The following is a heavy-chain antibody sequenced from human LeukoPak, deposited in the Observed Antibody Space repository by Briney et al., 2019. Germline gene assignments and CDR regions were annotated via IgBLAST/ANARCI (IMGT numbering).Heavy chain of an antibody. CDR3: AKDLGRAADTARAPFDP. J-gene: IGHJ5*02. D-gene: IGHD5-18*01. V-gene: IGHV3-23*01. Sequence: GGSLRLSCAASGFTFSSYAMSWVRQSPGKGPEWVSAIRGSGGSTYYADSVKGRFTISRDNFKNTLCLQMNSLRAEDTAVYYCAKDLGRAADTARAPFDPWGQGTLVTVSS. CDR1: GFTFSSYA. CDR2: IRGSGGST.